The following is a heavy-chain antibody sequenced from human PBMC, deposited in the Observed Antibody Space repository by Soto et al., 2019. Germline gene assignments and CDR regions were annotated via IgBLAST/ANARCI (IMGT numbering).Heavy chain of an antibody. CDR3: ARYSSTWSKWLEH. V-gene: IGHV4-34*01. CDR2: INHGGSA. CDR1: GGSFSGYY. Sequence: VQLQQWGAGLLKTAETLSLTCAVYGGSFSGYYWSWIRQTPGKGLEWVGDINHGGSANYNPSLKSRVTFSLDLSKNQFSLKLNSVIAADTAVSYCARYSSTWSKWLEHWGRGSLVIVSS. D-gene: IGHD6-13*01. J-gene: IGHJ1*01.